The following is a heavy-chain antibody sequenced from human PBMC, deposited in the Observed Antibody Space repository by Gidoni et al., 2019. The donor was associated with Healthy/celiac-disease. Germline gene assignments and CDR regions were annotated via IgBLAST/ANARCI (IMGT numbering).Heavy chain of an antibody. D-gene: IGHD2-15*01. CDR3: ANNPALGVALPVY. CDR2: IRCSGGST. Sequence: VQLVESGGGLVQPGGSMRLSCAASGFPCSSYARSWVRQAPGKGLEGVSAIRCSGGSTYYEDAVKGRFTISRDNSKNTLYLQMNSLRAEDTAVYYCANNPALGVALPVYWGQGTLVTVSS. J-gene: IGHJ4*02. V-gene: IGHV3-23*04. CDR1: GFPCSSYA.